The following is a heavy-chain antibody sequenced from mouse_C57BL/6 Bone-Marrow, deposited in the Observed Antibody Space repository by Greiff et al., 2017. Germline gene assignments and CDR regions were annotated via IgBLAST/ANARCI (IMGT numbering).Heavy chain of an antibody. CDR1: GFSLTSYG. CDR2: IWRGGST. CDR3: ARYYDGSSYLYYALEY. D-gene: IGHD1-1*01. J-gene: IGHJ4*01. V-gene: IGHV2-2*01. Sequence: VQLQESGPGLVQPSQSLSITCTASGFSLTSYGVHWVRQSPGKGLEWLGVIWRGGSTDYNAAFIARLSISTDNSISQVFFKMNSLQADDTAIYYCARYYDGSSYLYYALEYWGQGTTVTVSS.